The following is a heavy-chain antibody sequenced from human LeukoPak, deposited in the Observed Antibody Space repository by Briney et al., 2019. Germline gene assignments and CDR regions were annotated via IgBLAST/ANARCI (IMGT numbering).Heavy chain of an antibody. CDR1: GGSITGYY. J-gene: IGHJ4*02. CDR2: VYSSGVG. Sequence: SETLSLTCTVSGGSITGYYWNWIRQPAGQGLEWLGRVYSSGVGNYNPSLTSRVTMSVDTSKNQFSLKLTSLTAAGTAVYYCAREEFLHEIDSSGYFVYWGEGTLVTVSS. D-gene: IGHD3-22*01. CDR3: AREEFLHEIDSSGYFVY. V-gene: IGHV4-4*07.